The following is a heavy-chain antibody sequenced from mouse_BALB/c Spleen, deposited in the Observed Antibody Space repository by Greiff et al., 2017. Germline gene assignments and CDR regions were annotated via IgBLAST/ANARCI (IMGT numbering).Heavy chain of an antibody. Sequence: DVMLVESGGGLVKPGGSLKFSCAASGFTFSSYAMSWVRQTPEKRLEWVASISSGGSTYYPDSVKGRFTISRDNARNILYLQMSSLRSEDTAMYYCARSTTATGAWFAYWGQGTLVTVSA. CDR3: ARSTTATGAWFAY. J-gene: IGHJ3*01. D-gene: IGHD1-2*01. CDR1: GFTFSSYA. CDR2: ISSGGST. V-gene: IGHV5-6-5*01.